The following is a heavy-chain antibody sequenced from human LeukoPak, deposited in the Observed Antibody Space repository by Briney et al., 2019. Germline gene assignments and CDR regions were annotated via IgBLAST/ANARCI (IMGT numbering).Heavy chain of an antibody. CDR2: IYYSGST. CDR3: AREVYDSSGYYYLDY. Sequence: SETLSLTCTVSGGSISSYYWSWIRQPPGKGLEWIGYIYYSGSTNYNPSLKSRVTISVDTSKNQFSLKLSSVTAADTAVYYCAREVYDSSGYYYLDYWGQGTLVTVSS. J-gene: IGHJ4*02. CDR1: GGSISSYY. V-gene: IGHV4-59*12. D-gene: IGHD3-22*01.